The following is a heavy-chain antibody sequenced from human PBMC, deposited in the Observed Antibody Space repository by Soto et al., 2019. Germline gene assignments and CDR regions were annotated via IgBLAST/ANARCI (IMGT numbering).Heavy chain of an antibody. D-gene: IGHD6-13*01. V-gene: IGHV3-30*18. CDR3: AKDKGITAQKYYFDY. Sequence: PGGSLRLSCAASGFPFSTYNIHWVRQAPGKGLEWVAFISNDGGNKYYADSVKGRFTISRDNSKNTLYLHMNSLRTEDTAVYYCAKDKGITAQKYYFDYWGQGT. CDR1: GFPFSTYN. J-gene: IGHJ4*02. CDR2: ISNDGGNK.